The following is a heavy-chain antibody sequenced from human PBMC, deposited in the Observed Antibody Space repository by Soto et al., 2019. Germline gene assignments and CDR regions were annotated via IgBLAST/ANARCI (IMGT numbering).Heavy chain of an antibody. CDR3: ARGSPIWFDP. CDR1: GGSISSYY. D-gene: IGHD2-15*01. Sequence: QVQLQESGPGLVKPSETLSLTCTVSGGSISSYYWSWIRQPPGKGLEWIGYIYYSGSTNYNPSLKSRVTISVDTSKNQFSLKLSSVTAADTAVYYCARGSPIWFDPWGQGTLVTVSS. CDR2: IYYSGST. J-gene: IGHJ5*02. V-gene: IGHV4-59*01.